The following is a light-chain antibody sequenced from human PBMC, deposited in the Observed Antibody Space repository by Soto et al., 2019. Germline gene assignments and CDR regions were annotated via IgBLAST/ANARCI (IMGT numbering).Light chain of an antibody. CDR2: GAS. CDR1: QRVSSN. J-gene: IGKJ1*01. CDR3: QQYNNWRQT. V-gene: IGKV3-15*01. Sequence: IVMTQSPATLSVSPGERATLSCRASQRVSSNVAWYQQKPGQAPRLLLYGASARATGVPARFSGSGSGTHFNLTISSLQSEDFAVYYCQQYNNWRQTFGQGTKVDIK.